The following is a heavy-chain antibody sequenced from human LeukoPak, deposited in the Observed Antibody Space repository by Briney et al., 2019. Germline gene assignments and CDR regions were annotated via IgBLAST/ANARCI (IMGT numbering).Heavy chain of an antibody. D-gene: IGHD4-23*01. CDR2: IWYDENKK. Sequence: TGGSLRLSCEASGFAFSGYAMSWVRQAPGKGLEWVAVIWYDENKKFYADSVKGRFTISRDNFKSTLYLQMNSLRVEDTAVYYCAREGLTSTPNNAFDIWGQGTMVTVSS. J-gene: IGHJ3*02. CDR3: AREGLTSTPNNAFDI. CDR1: GFAFSGYA. V-gene: IGHV3-33*08.